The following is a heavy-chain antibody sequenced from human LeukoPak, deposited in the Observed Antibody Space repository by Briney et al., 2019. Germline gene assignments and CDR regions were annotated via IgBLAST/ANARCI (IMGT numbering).Heavy chain of an antibody. J-gene: IGHJ4*02. CDR2: ISGSGGST. D-gene: IGHD3-3*01. CDR3: AKDSDYDFFDY. Sequence: GGSLRLSCAASGFTFSDYYMSWIRQAPGKGLEWVPAISGSGGSTYYADSVKGRFTISRDNSKNTLYLQMNSLRAEDTAVYYCAKDSDYDFFDYWGQGTLVTVSS. CDR1: GFTFSDYY. V-gene: IGHV3-23*01.